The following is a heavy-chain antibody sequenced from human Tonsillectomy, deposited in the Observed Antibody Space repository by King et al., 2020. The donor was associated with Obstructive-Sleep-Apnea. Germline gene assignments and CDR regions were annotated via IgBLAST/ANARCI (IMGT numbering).Heavy chain of an antibody. CDR3: ARGSLAVRLQNNYVMNL. CDR1: GGTFSSYG. J-gene: IGHJ6*02. CDR2: IIPFVAVS. Sequence: VQLVQSGAEVKKPGSSVKVSCKATGGTFSSYGISWVRQAPGQGLEGLGGIIPFVAVSNYLQKFQGRATITADKSTSTDYMELSSLRSEVTAVYYCARGSLAVRLQNNYVMNLGGQGTTVTASS. V-gene: IGHV1-69*17. D-gene: IGHD6-6*01.